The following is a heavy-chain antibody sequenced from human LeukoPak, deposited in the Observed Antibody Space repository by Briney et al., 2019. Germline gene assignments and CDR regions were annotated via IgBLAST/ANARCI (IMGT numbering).Heavy chain of an antibody. J-gene: IGHJ1*01. CDR3: AKDRAAADSEYFQH. D-gene: IGHD6-13*01. Sequence: GGPLRLSCAASGFTFSSYWMSWVRQAPGKGLEWVAHIKQDGSDKYYVDSVKGRFTISRDNAKNSVYLQMNSLRAEDTALYYCAKDRAAADSEYFQHWGQGTLVTVSS. CDR1: GFTFSSYW. CDR2: IKQDGSDK. V-gene: IGHV3-7*03.